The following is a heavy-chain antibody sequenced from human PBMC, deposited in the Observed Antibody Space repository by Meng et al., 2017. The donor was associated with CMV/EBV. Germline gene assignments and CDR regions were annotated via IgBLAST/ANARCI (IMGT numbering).Heavy chain of an antibody. CDR3: ASAGDITGTGRDYYYYYGMDV. CDR2: IIPILGIA. Sequence: SVKVSCKASGGTFSSYAISWVRQAPGQGLEWMGGIIPILGIANYAQKFQGRVTITADKSTSTAYMELSSLRSEDTDVYYCASAGDITGTGRDYYYYYGMDVWGQGTTVTVSS. V-gene: IGHV1-69*10. D-gene: IGHD1-7*01. CDR1: GGTFSSYA. J-gene: IGHJ6*02.